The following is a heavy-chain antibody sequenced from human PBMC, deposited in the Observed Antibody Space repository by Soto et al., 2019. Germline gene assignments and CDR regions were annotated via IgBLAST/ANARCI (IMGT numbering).Heavy chain of an antibody. CDR3: ARGLGYCSSTSCYGAPLY. CDR2: ISGPGTNT. D-gene: IGHD2-2*01. CDR1: GFAFSSYS. Sequence: GGSLRLSCAASGFAFSSYSMNWVRQAPGKGLEWVSGISGPGTNTYYADSVRGRFTISRDNSKNSLYLQMNSLRAEDTAVYYCARGLGYCSSTSCYGAPLYWGQGTLVTVSS. V-gene: IGHV3-23*01. J-gene: IGHJ4*02.